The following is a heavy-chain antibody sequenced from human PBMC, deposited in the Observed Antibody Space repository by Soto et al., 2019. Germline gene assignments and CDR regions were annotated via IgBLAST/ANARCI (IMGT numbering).Heavy chain of an antibody. D-gene: IGHD3-10*01. J-gene: IGHJ4*02. V-gene: IGHV3-23*01. CDR2: ISGSGGST. CDR3: AARPSDYYGSGSYYNGPTY. Sequence: PGGSLRLSCAASGFTFSSYAMSWVRQAPGKGLEWVSAISGSGGSTYYADSVKGRFTISRDNSKNTLYLQMNSLRAEDTAVYYCAARPSDYYGSGSYYNGPTYWGQGTLVTVS. CDR1: GFTFSSYA.